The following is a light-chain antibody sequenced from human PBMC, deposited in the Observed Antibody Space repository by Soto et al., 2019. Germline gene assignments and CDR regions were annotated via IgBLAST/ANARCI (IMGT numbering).Light chain of an antibody. CDR3: QQRPNWPLT. CDR2: DAS. J-gene: IGKJ4*01. V-gene: IGKV3-11*01. CDR1: QSISSH. Sequence: EIVLTQSPATLSLSPGERATLSCRASQSISSHLAWYQQKPGQAPRLLMYDASNRATGIPARFSGSGSGTDFILTISSLEPEDFAVYYCQQRPNWPLTFGGGTKVEIK.